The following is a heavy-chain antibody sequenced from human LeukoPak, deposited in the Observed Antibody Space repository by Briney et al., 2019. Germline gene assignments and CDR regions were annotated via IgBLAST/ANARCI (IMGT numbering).Heavy chain of an antibody. Sequence: SETLSLTCAVSAYSISSGYDWGSIRPTPGNGLEWIGMINHSGSTYYNPSLKRRVTITVDTSNSQFSLKLRSVTPADTAMYCCARHWQPLVWGDYMDVWGKGTTVTVSS. CDR1: AYSISSGYD. D-gene: IGHD6-13*01. J-gene: IGHJ6*03. CDR3: ARHWQPLVWGDYMDV. V-gene: IGHV4-38-2*01. CDR2: INHSGST.